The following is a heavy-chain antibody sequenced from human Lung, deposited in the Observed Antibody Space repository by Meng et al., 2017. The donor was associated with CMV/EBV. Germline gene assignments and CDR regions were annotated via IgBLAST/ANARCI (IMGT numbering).Heavy chain of an antibody. Sequence: GESLKISCAASGFTFSSYAMHWVRQAPGKGLEWVAVISYDGSNKYYADSVKGRFTISRDNSKNTLYLQMNSLRAEDTAVYYCARKPKDIVVVPADSFYFDYWGQGTLVTVSS. J-gene: IGHJ4*02. CDR1: GFTFSSYA. CDR2: ISYDGSNK. CDR3: ARKPKDIVVVPADSFYFDY. D-gene: IGHD2-2*01. V-gene: IGHV3-30-3*01.